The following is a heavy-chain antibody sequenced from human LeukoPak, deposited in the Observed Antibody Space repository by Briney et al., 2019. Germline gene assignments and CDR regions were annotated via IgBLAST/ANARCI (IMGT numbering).Heavy chain of an antibody. CDR1: GGSFSDYY. J-gene: IGHJ6*04. D-gene: IGHD3-16*01. Sequence: SETLSLTCAVYGGSFSDYYWSWIRQPPGKGLEWIGEINHSGSTNYNPSLKSRVTISVDTSKNQFSLKLSSVTAADTAVYYCARDPTAGDLDGWGKPTTVTISS. CDR2: INHSGST. V-gene: IGHV4-34*01. CDR3: ARDPTAGDLDG.